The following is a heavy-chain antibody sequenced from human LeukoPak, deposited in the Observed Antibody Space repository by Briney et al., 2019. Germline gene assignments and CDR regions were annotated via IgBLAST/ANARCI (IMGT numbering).Heavy chain of an antibody. J-gene: IGHJ4*02. V-gene: IGHV4-59*01. CDR2: IYYSGST. D-gene: IGHD6-13*01. CDR3: ARVRQSLAAAGKVFDY. Sequence: SETLSLTCTVSGVSISSYYWSWIRQPPGKGLEWIGYIYYSGSTNYNPSLKSRVTISVDTSKNQFSLKLSSVTAADTAVYYCARVRQSLAAAGKVFDYWGQGTLVTVSS. CDR1: GVSISSYY.